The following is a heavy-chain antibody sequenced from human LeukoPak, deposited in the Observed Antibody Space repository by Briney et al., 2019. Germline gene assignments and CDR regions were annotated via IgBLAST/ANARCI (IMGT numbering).Heavy chain of an antibody. CDR1: GGSISSYY. CDR2: IYTSGTT. Sequence: PSETLSLTCTVSGGSISSYYWSWLRQPAGKGLEWIGRIYTSGTTNYNPSLKSRLTMSVDTSKNQFSLKPSSVTAADTAMYYCAMQHSSGYYNWFDPWGQGTLVTVSS. D-gene: IGHD3-22*01. CDR3: AMQHSSGYYNWFDP. V-gene: IGHV4-4*07. J-gene: IGHJ5*02.